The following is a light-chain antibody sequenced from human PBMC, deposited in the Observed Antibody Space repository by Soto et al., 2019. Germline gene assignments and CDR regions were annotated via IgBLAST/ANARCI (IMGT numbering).Light chain of an antibody. V-gene: IGLV1-40*01. J-gene: IGLJ1*01. CDR2: GHS. CDR3: QSYDSSLSAFYV. Sequence: QAVVTQPPSVSGAPGQRVTISCTGTSSNIGAGYDVHWYQQLPGTAPKLLIYGHSNRPSGVPDRFSGSKSGTSASLAITGLQADDEADYYCQSYDSSLSAFYVFGTGTKLTVL. CDR1: SSNIGAGYD.